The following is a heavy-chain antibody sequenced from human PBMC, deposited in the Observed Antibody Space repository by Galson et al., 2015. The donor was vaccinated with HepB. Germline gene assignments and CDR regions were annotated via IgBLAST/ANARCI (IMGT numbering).Heavy chain of an antibody. D-gene: IGHD4/OR15-4a*01. Sequence: SLRLSCAASGFTFSDYYMSWLRQAPGKGLEWVSYISSSSSYTNYADSVKGRFTISRDNAKNSLYLQMNSLRAEDTAVYYCARGGGGLWALRNWFDPWGQGTLVTVSS. CDR2: ISSSSSYT. V-gene: IGHV3-11*06. CDR3: ARGGGGLWALRNWFDP. J-gene: IGHJ5*02. CDR1: GFTFSDYY.